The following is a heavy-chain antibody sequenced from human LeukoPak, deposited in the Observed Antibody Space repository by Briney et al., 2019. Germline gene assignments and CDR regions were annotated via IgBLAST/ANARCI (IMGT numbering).Heavy chain of an antibody. CDR3: ARGTYYYDSSGYYGLPYFDY. Sequence: GGSLRLSCAASGFTFSSYAMSWVRQAPGKGLEWVSAISGSGGSTYYADSVKGRFTISRDNSKNTLYLQMNSLRAEDTAVYYCARGTYYYDSSGYYGLPYFDYWGQGTLVTVSS. J-gene: IGHJ4*02. V-gene: IGHV3-23*01. CDR2: ISGSGGST. CDR1: GFTFSSYA. D-gene: IGHD3-22*01.